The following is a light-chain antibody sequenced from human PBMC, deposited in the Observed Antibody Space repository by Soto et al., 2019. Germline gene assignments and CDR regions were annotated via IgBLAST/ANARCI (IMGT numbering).Light chain of an antibody. CDR1: QSVSNSY. CDR2: GAS. CDR3: QQYGSSLRT. J-gene: IGKJ1*01. Sequence: EIVLTQSPGTLSLSPGERATVSCRSSQSVSNSYLAWYQQKPGQAPRLLIYGASSRATGIPDRFSGSGSGTDFTLTISRLEPEDFAVYYCQQYGSSLRTFGQGTKVDIK. V-gene: IGKV3-20*01.